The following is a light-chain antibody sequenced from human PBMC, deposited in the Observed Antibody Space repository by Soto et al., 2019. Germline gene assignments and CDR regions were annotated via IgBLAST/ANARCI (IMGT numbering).Light chain of an antibody. V-gene: IGKV3-15*01. Sequence: EVVRTQSPATLSASPGERVILSCRASQNIGSNLAWYQQRPGQAPRLLMHGASTRATETPARFSGSGSATDFTLTISSLQSEDFAVYYCQQYNNWPPYTFGQGTKVDIK. CDR1: QNIGSN. CDR2: GAS. J-gene: IGKJ2*01. CDR3: QQYNNWPPYT.